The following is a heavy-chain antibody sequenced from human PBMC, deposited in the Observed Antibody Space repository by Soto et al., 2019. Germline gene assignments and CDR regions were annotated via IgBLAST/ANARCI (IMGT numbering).Heavy chain of an antibody. Sequence: GGSLILSCAASGFTFSSYAMSWVRQAPGKGLEWVSAISGSGGSTYYADSVKGRFTISRDNSKNTLYMQMNSLRAEDTAVYYCAKGPASYDYVWGSYRPNDAFDIWGQGTMVTVSS. CDR3: AKGPASYDYVWGSYRPNDAFDI. V-gene: IGHV3-23*01. CDR2: ISGSGGST. D-gene: IGHD3-16*02. CDR1: GFTFSSYA. J-gene: IGHJ3*02.